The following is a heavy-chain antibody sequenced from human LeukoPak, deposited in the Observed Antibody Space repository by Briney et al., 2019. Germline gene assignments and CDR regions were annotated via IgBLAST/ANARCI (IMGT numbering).Heavy chain of an antibody. D-gene: IGHD6-13*01. J-gene: IGHJ5*02. Sequence: GGSLRLSCAPSGFTFDDYGMSWVRQAPGKGLEWVSSINWDGSNTNYADSVKGRFTISRDNAKNSLYLEMNSLRAEDTALYHCARRIHSSTSFDPWGQGTLVTVSS. CDR3: ARRIHSSTSFDP. CDR2: INWDGSNT. V-gene: IGHV3-20*01. CDR1: GFTFDDYG.